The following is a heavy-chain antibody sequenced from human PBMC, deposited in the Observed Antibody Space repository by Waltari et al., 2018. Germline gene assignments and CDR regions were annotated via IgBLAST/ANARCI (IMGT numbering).Heavy chain of an antibody. CDR1: GGSINSGSYY. CDR2: VYTSGAT. CDR3: ARGEHYDY. Sequence: QVQLQESGPRLVKPSQTLSLTCTVSGGSINSGSYYWTWIRQPAGKGLEWIGYVYTSGATNYTPSLRSRVSISAETSKNQFSLRLTAVTAADTAVYYCARGEHYDYWGQGTLVTVSS. D-gene: IGHD1-26*01. V-gene: IGHV4-61*09. J-gene: IGHJ4*02.